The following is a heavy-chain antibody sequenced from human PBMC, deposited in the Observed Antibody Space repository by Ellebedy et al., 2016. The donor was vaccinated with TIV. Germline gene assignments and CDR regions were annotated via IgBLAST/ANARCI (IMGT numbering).Heavy chain of an antibody. D-gene: IGHD2/OR15-2a*01. Sequence: GESLKISCNVSGTTFAKDWIAWVRQTPGEGLQWMGIIYPGDSDTMYSPSFQGQVTISADRSISTAYLQWSSLKASDTAMYYCARASSFGNFVKWFDPWGQGTLVTVSS. CDR2: IYPGDSDT. CDR1: GTTFAKDW. CDR3: ARASSFGNFVKWFDP. J-gene: IGHJ5*02. V-gene: IGHV5-51*01.